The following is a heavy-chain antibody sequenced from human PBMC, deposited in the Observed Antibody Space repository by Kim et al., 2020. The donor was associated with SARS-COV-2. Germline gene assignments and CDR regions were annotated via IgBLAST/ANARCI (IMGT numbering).Heavy chain of an antibody. CDR2: ISYDGSNK. V-gene: IGHV3-30*04. D-gene: IGHD1-1*01. Sequence: RQAPGKGLEWVAVISYDGSNKYYADSVKGRFTISRDNSKNTLYLQMNSLRAEDTAVYYCARGNGDCFDYWGQGTLVTVSS. CDR3: ARGNGDCFDY. J-gene: IGHJ4*02.